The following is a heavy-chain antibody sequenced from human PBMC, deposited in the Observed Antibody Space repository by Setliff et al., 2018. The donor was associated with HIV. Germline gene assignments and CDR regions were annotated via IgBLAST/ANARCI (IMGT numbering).Heavy chain of an antibody. V-gene: IGHV4-38-2*02. Sequence: SETLSLTCSVSGYSINSVNYWGWVRQPPGKGLEWIGNIFYCGSTYYNPSLNSRVTISVDTSKNHFSLTLTSVTAADKAIYYCARVGHYFDAFDIWGQGTMVTVSS. CDR2: IFYCGST. CDR3: ARVGHYFDAFDI. D-gene: IGHD3-22*01. CDR1: GYSINSVNY. J-gene: IGHJ3*02.